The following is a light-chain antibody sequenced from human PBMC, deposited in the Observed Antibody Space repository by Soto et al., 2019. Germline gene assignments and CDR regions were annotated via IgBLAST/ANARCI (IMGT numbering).Light chain of an antibody. Sequence: QSALTQTASVSGSPGQSITISCTGSSSDVGGYDYVSWYQQHPGKAPKLMIYDVSNRPSGVSNRFSGSKSANTASLTISGLQAEDEADYYCSSSSSSSTLFGGGTKVTVL. CDR3: SSSSSSSTL. J-gene: IGLJ2*01. V-gene: IGLV2-14*01. CDR2: DVS. CDR1: SSDVGGYDY.